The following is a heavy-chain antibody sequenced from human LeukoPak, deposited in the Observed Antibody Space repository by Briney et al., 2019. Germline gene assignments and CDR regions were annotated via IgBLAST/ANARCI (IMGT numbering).Heavy chain of an antibody. Sequence: SETLSLTCTVSSGSISSYFWGWIRQPPGKGLEWIGSIYYSGSTYYNPSLKSRVTISVDTSKNQFSLKLSSVTAADTAVYYCARHPYDYVWGSPYYFDYWGQGTLVTVSS. CDR1: SGSISSYF. D-gene: IGHD3-16*01. V-gene: IGHV4-39*01. CDR3: ARHPYDYVWGSPYYFDY. CDR2: IYYSGST. J-gene: IGHJ4*02.